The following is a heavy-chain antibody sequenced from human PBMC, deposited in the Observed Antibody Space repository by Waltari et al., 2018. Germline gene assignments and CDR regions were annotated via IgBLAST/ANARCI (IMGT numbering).Heavy chain of an antibody. CDR2: IYHSGST. J-gene: IGHJ3*01. V-gene: IGHV4-30-2*01. CDR3: ASPLTYYDSSGYVC. CDR1: GGSISSGGYY. D-gene: IGHD3-22*01. Sequence: QVQLQESGPGLVKPSQPLSLPCTVSGGSISSGGYYWSWIRQPPGKGLEWIGYIYHSGSTYYNPSLKSRVTISVDRSKNQFSLKLSSVTAADTAVYYCASPLTYYDSSGYVCWGQGTMVTVSS.